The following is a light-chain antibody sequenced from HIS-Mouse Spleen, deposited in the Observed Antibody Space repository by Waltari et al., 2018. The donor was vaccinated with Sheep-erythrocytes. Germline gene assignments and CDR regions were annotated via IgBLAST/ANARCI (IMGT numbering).Light chain of an antibody. CDR3: QQYNNWPRT. J-gene: IGKJ1*01. CDR2: GAS. V-gene: IGKV3-15*01. Sequence: EIVMTQSPATLSVSPGERAPLSCRASQSVSSNLAWYQQKPGQAPRLLIYGASPRATGIPARFSGSGSGTEFTLTISSLQSEDFAVYYCQQYNNWPRTFGQGTKVEIK. CDR1: QSVSSN.